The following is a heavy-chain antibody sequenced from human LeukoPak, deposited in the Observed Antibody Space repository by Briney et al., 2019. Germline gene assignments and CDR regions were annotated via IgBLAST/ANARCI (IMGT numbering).Heavy chain of an antibody. CDR3: ARGSSGSYYVEDYFDY. J-gene: IGHJ4*02. CDR1: GGSISTVY. D-gene: IGHD1-26*01. Sequence: PSETLSLTCSVSGGSISTVYWSWIRQPAGKGLEWIGRIYTSGSTNYNPSLKSRVTMSVDTSKNQFSLKLSSVTAADTAVYYCARGSSGSYYVEDYFDYWGQGTLVTVSS. V-gene: IGHV4-4*07. CDR2: IYTSGST.